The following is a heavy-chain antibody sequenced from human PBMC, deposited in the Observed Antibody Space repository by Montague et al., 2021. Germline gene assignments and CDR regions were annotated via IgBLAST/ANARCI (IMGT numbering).Heavy chain of an antibody. CDR3: ARERDRYYYMDI. CDR1: RSLINSADY. J-gene: IGHJ6*03. V-gene: IGHV4-38-2*02. Sequence: SETLSLTCTVSRSLINSADYCGWIRQPPGKGLEWMGSVSHGGRTYYNPSLKSRVTISVDTSNNHFSLKLSSVTAADTAMYYCARERDRYYYMDIWGKGTTISVSS. CDR2: VSHGGRT.